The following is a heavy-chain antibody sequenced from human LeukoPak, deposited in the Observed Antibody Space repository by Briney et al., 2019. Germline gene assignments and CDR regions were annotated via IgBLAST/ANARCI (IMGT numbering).Heavy chain of an antibody. D-gene: IGHD6-19*01. CDR3: ARRAPYSSGWYVSDY. J-gene: IGHJ4*02. V-gene: IGHV3-30*04. Sequence: GGSLRPSCSASGFTFSSYAMHWVRQAPGKGLEWVALISYDGSNKYYADSVKGRFTVSRDNSKNTLYLQMNSLRAEDTALYYCARRAPYSSGWYVSDYWGQGTLVTVSS. CDR2: ISYDGSNK. CDR1: GFTFSSYA.